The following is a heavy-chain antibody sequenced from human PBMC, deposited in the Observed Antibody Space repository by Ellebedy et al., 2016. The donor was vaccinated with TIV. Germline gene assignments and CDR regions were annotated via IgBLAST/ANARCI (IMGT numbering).Heavy chain of an antibody. CDR1: GGSISSYY. CDR3: ARGHYDSSGYYGY. V-gene: IGHV4-59*01. J-gene: IGHJ4*02. Sequence: SETLSLXXTVSGGSISSYYWSWIRQPPGKGLEWIGYIYYSGSTNYNPSLKSRVTISVDTSKNQFSLKLSSVTAADTAVYYCARGHYDSSGYYGYWGQGTLVTVSS. D-gene: IGHD3-22*01. CDR2: IYYSGST.